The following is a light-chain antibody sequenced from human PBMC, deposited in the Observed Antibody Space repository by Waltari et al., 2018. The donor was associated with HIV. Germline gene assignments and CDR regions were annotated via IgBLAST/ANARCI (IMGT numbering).Light chain of an antibody. CDR1: NSKLGNHY. CDR2: DDN. J-gene: IGLJ3*02. CDR3: GGWDASLGVL. V-gene: IGLV1-51*01. Sequence: QSVLTQPPSVSAAPGQRATTPCSGSNSKLGNHYVSWYQQFPGTAPKLLLFDDNQRPSGIPDRFSGSRSDTSATLVISGLQTGDEATYYCGGWDASLGVLFGGGTELTVL.